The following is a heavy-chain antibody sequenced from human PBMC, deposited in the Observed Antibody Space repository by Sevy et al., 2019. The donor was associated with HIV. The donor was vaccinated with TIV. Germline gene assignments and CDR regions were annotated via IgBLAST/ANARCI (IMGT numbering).Heavy chain of an antibody. V-gene: IGHV5-51*01. Sequence: GESLKISCQASGYDFKNYWIGWVRHVPGGGLEWMGIVFPGDSDTRYSPSFEGQVTISAAKSKTTAYLNWNSLKASDSGIFYCARHPYCGGDCFIDSWGQGTMVTVSS. CDR1: GYDFKNYW. J-gene: IGHJ4*02. D-gene: IGHD2-21*02. CDR3: ARHPYCGGDCFIDS. CDR2: VFPGDSDT.